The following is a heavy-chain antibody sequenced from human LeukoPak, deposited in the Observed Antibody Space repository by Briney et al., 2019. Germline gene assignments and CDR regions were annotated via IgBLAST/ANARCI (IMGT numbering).Heavy chain of an antibody. Sequence: SGNVPCKSSGGTFSIYAISWVRQAPGQGLEWMGGIIPSVGTANYAQKFQGRVTITADESTSTAYMELSSLRSEDTAVYFCARSTTGSLFRRDYEFDYWGQGTLVTVSS. J-gene: IGHJ4*02. V-gene: IGHV1-69*01. CDR1: GGTFSIYA. CDR3: ARSTTGSLFRRDYEFDY. CDR2: IIPSVGTA. D-gene: IGHD4-17*01.